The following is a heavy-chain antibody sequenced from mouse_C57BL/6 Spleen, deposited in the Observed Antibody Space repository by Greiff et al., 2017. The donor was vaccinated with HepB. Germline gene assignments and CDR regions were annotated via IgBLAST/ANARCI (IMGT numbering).Heavy chain of an antibody. CDR1: GYTFTDYY. CDR3: ARWTTVVAPPYYFDY. J-gene: IGHJ2*01. D-gene: IGHD1-1*01. CDR2: INPYNGGT. V-gene: IGHV1-19*01. Sequence: VQLQQSGPVLVKPGASVKMSCKASGYTFTDYYMNWVKQSHGKSLEWIGVINPYNGGTSYNQKFKGKATLTVDKSSSTAYMELNSLTSEDSAVYYCARWTTVVAPPYYFDYWGQGTTLTVSS.